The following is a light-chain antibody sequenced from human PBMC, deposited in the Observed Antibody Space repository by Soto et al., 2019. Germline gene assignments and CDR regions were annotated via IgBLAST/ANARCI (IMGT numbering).Light chain of an antibody. CDR2: YDS. CDR3: QGWDSSSDHRV. CDR1: NIGSKS. J-gene: IGLJ2*01. V-gene: IGLV3-21*04. Sequence: SYELTQPPSVSVAPGKTARITCGGNNIGSKSVHWYQQKPGQAPVLVIYYDSDRPSGIPERFSGSNSGNTATLTISRVEAGDEADYYCQGWDSSSDHRVFGGGTKLT.